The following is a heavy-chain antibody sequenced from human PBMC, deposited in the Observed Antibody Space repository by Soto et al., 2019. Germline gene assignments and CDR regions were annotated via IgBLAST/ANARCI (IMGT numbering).Heavy chain of an antibody. CDR2: VSIGGST. CDR1: GFTFSSYA. CDR3: ARDNGIAGSFDP. D-gene: IGHD6-13*01. Sequence: PGGSLRLSCAASGFTFSSYAMGWVRQGPGKGLEWVAVVSIGGSTHYADSVKGRFTISRDDAKNSLYLQMNSLRDEDTSVYYCARDNGIAGSFDPWGQGTLVTVSS. V-gene: IGHV3-23*01. J-gene: IGHJ5*02.